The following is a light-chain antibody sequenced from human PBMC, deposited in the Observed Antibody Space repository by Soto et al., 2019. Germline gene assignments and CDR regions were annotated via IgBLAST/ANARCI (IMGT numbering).Light chain of an antibody. V-gene: IGKV2-28*01. CDR2: SGS. J-gene: IGKJ4*01. CDR3: MQAIQVPVT. CDR1: QSLLHSDGYNY. Sequence: EIVLTQFSLSLPVTPGEPASISCRSSQSLLHSDGYNYLDWYVQKHGQAPQLLIYSGSHRASGVPDRFNGSGSGTDFTLRISRVEAEEGGMYYCMQAIQVPVTFGGGTRVEVK.